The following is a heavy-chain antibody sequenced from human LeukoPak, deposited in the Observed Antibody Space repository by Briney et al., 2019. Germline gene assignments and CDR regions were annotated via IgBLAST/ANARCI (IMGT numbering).Heavy chain of an antibody. J-gene: IGHJ3*02. D-gene: IGHD5-18*01. CDR3: ARGQLRADAFDI. CDR2: ISSGNSEI. Sequence: PGGSLRLSCTASGFTLMTYTMNWVRQAPGKGLEWVSSISSGNSEIFYADSVKGRFTISRDNAKNSLYLQMNTLRSDDTAVYYCARGQLRADAFDIWGQGTMVTVSS. V-gene: IGHV3-21*04. CDR1: GFTLMTYT.